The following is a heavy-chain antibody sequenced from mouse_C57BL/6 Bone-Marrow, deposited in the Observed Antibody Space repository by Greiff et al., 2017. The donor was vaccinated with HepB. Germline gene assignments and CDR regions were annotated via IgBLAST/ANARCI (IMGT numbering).Heavy chain of an antibody. CDR3: TRGLLWFRYAMDY. CDR1: GFTFSSYA. D-gene: IGHD2-2*01. J-gene: IGHJ4*01. CDR2: ISSGGDYI. V-gene: IGHV5-9-1*02. Sequence: EVQRVESGEGLVKPGGSLKLSCAASGFTFSSYAMSWVRQTPEKRLEWVAYISSGGDYIYYADTVKGRFTISRDNARNNLYLQMSSLKSEDTAMYYCTRGLLWFRYAMDYWGQGTSVTVSS.